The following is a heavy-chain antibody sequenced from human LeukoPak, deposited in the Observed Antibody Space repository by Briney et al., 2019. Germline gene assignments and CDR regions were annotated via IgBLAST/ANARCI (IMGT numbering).Heavy chain of an antibody. Sequence: KSSETLSLTRTVSGGSISSYYWSWIRQPPGKGLEWIGYIHYSGSTDYNPSLKSRVTISIDTSKTQFSLILSSVTAAETAVYYCARGARGYSYGPYDYWGQGTLATVSS. CDR2: IHYSGST. D-gene: IGHD5-18*01. CDR1: GGSISSYY. V-gene: IGHV4-59*01. CDR3: ARGARGYSYGPYDY. J-gene: IGHJ4*02.